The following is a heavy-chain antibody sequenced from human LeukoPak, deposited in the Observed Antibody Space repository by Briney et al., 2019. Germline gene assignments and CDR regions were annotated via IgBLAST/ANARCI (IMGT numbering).Heavy chain of an antibody. V-gene: IGHV3-21*04. D-gene: IGHD7-27*01. CDR2: ISSSSSYI. CDR1: GFTFSSYS. J-gene: IGHJ4*02. Sequence: GGSLRLSCAASGFTFSSYSMNWVRQAPGKGLEWVSSISSSSSYIYYADSVKGRFTISRDNAKNSPYLQMNSLRAEDTAVYYCAKDGGLWVSAHWGDSWGRGTLVTVSS. CDR3: AKDGGLWVSAHWGDS.